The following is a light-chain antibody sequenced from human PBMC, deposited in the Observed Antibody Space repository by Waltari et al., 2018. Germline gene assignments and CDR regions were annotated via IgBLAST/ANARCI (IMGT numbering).Light chain of an antibody. CDR3: QTWDTGIRV. Sequence: QLVVTQSPSASASLGASVKLTCTLSGGPTYYAITCHQQQPQKGPRFLMKVNSDGSHNKGDGIPDRFSGSSSGAERYLTISSLQSEDEADYHCQTWDTGIRVFGGGTKLIVL. CDR1: GGPTYYA. CDR2: VNSDGSH. V-gene: IGLV4-69*01. J-gene: IGLJ3*02.